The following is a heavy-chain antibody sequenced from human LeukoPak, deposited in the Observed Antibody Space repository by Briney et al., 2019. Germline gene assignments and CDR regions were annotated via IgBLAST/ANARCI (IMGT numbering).Heavy chain of an antibody. D-gene: IGHD3-10*01. CDR2: IKQDGNEK. J-gene: IGHJ4*02. Sequence: GGSLRLSCAASGFTFRSYWMTWVRQAPGKGLEWVANIKQDGNEKYYVDSVKGRFTISRDNAKNSLYLQMNSLRAEDAAVYYCAREYFYGSGSYYNGYWGQGALVTVSS. CDR3: AREYFYGSGSYYNGY. V-gene: IGHV3-7*04. CDR1: GFTFRSYW.